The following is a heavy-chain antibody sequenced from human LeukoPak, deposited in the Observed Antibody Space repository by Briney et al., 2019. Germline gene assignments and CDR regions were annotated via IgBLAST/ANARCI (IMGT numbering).Heavy chain of an antibody. V-gene: IGHV3-74*01. CDR1: GFSLSNYW. CDR2: ILSDGTTT. Sequence: AGGSLRLSCAASGFSLSNYWMHWVRQAPGKGLVWVSRILSDGTTTGYADSVEGRFTTSRDTAKNTLYLQMNSLRVDDTAIYYCAREVAVGYCSSTTCYADDHWGQGTLVTVSS. D-gene: IGHD2-2*01. CDR3: AREVAVGYCSSTTCYADDH. J-gene: IGHJ4*02.